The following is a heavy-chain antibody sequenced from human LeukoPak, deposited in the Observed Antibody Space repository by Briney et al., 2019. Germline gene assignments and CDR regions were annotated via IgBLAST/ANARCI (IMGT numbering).Heavy chain of an antibody. V-gene: IGHV3-23*01. J-gene: IGHJ3*01. Sequence: AGGSLRLSCAACGFMFSSHGMSWVCQAPGKGLEWVSAISGSGGGTFYAGSVKGRFTISRDNPKNTVYLQMNNLRVEDTATYYCAKVLGNWDAFDVWGQGTLVTVSA. CDR1: GFMFSSHG. CDR3: AKVLGNWDAFDV. D-gene: IGHD1-1*01. CDR2: ISGSGGGT.